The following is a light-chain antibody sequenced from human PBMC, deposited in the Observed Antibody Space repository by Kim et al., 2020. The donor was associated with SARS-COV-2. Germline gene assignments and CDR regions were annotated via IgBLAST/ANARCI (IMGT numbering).Light chain of an antibody. V-gene: IGLV3-27*01. Sequence: SYELTQPSSVSVSPGQTARITCSGDVLAKAYARWFQQRPGQAPLLVIYKDSERPSGIPERFSGSSSGTTVTLTISGAQVEDEADYYCYSAADNSRVFGGGTQLTVL. CDR3: YSAADNSRV. CDR2: KDS. CDR1: VLAKAY. J-gene: IGLJ3*02.